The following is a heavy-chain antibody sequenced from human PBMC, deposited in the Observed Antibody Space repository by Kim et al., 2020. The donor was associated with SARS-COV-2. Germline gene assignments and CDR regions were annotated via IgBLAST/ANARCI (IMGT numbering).Heavy chain of an antibody. Sequence: GGSLRLSCAASGFTFSSYAMHWVRQAPGKGLEWVAVISYDGSNKYYADSVKGRFTISRDNSKNTLYLQMNSLRAEDTAVYYCARSEGAVVPAAIWWYYY. D-gene: IGHD2-2*02. J-gene: IGHJ6*01. CDR1: GFTFSSYA. V-gene: IGHV3-30-3*01. CDR3: ARSEGAVVPAAIWWYYY. CDR2: ISYDGSNK.